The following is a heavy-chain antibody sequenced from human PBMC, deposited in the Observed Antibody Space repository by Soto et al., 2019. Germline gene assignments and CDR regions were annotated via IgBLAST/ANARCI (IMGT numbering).Heavy chain of an antibody. V-gene: IGHV3-23*01. CDR1: GFTFSSYA. CDR3: AKFFVETGGSSGWPWSFRF. CDR2: ISGTGGTT. J-gene: IGHJ4*02. D-gene: IGHD6-25*01. Sequence: ESGGGLVQPGGSLRLSCAASGFTFSSYAMSWVRQAPGKGLEWVSAISGTGGTTYYADSVKGRFTISRDNSRNTLHLQMNSLRAEDTAIYYCAKFFVETGGSSGWPWSFRFWGQGTLVTVSS.